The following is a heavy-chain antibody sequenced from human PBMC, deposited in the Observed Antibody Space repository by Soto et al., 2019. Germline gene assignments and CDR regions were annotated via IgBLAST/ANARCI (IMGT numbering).Heavy chain of an antibody. D-gene: IGHD3-10*01. CDR1: GASVSSYY. CDR3: ARDVGKNY. V-gene: IGHV4-4*07. CDR2: IHSSGNL. J-gene: IGHJ4*02. Sequence: ETLSLTCSVSGASVSSYYWSWFRQPVGKGLEWIGRIHSSGNLNYNPSLESRVTMSLDTSKNQFSLRLSSLTAADTALYLCARDVGKNYWGQGTRVTVSS.